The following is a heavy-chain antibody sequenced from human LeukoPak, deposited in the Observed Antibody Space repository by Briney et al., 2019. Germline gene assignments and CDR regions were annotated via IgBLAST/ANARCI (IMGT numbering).Heavy chain of an antibody. Sequence: PGGSLRLSCAASGFTFSSYSMNWVRQAPGKGLEWVSSISSSSSYIYYADSVKGRFTISRDNAKNSLYLQMNSLRAEDTAVYYCARERGGDDYGDYRVRAFDIWGQGTMVTVSS. V-gene: IGHV3-21*01. CDR3: ARERGGDDYGDYRVRAFDI. D-gene: IGHD4-17*01. CDR1: GFTFSSYS. CDR2: ISSSSSYI. J-gene: IGHJ3*02.